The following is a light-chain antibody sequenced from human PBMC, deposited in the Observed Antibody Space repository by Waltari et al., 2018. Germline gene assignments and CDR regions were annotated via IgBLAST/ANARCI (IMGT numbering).Light chain of an antibody. CDR2: KAS. Sequence: DIQMTQSPSILSASIGDRVPITCRASQNINIWLVWYQHKPEKGPRLLIYKASTLERGVSSRFSGSGTGTNFSLTITSLQPDDSATYYCQQYDTFLGTFGQGTRLDI. CDR1: QNINIW. V-gene: IGKV1-5*03. J-gene: IGKJ1*01. CDR3: QQYDTFLGT.